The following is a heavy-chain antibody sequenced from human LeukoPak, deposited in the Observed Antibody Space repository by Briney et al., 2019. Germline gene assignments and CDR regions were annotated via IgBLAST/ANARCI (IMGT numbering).Heavy chain of an antibody. Sequence: SETLSLTCTVSGGSISSSSYYWGWIRQPPGEGLEWIGSIYYSGSTYYNPSLKSRVTISVDTSKNQFSLKLSSVTAADTAVYYCARQAVLPDYWGQGTLVTVSS. J-gene: IGHJ4*02. CDR1: GGSISSSSYY. V-gene: IGHV4-39*01. D-gene: IGHD3-10*01. CDR2: IYYSGST. CDR3: ARQAVLPDY.